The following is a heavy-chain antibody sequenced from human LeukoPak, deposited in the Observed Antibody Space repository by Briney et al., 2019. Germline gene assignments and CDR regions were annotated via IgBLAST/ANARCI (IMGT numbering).Heavy chain of an antibody. CDR1: GGSISSSSYY. J-gene: IGHJ4*02. CDR2: IYYSGRT. CDR3: ASGFGSYYDSGY. V-gene: IGHV4-39*01. D-gene: IGHD3-10*01. Sequence: SETLSLTCTVSGGSISSSSYYWGWIRQPPGKGLEWIGSIYYSGRTYYNPSLKSRVTISVDTSENQFSLKLTSVTAADTAVYYCASGFGSYYDSGYWGQGRLVTVSP.